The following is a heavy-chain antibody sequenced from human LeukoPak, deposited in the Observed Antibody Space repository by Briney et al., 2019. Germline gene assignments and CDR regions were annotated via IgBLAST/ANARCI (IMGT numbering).Heavy chain of an antibody. D-gene: IGHD3-10*01. CDR1: GFTFSNYS. CDR2: ITSTSSII. CDR3: ARDSLWFGELLPDY. Sequence: GGSLRLSCAASGFTFSNYSMNWVRQAPGKGLEWISYITSTSSIILYADSVKGRFTISRDNAKNSLYLQMNSLRAEDTAVYYCARDSLWFGELLPDYWGQGTLVTVSS. V-gene: IGHV3-48*01. J-gene: IGHJ4*02.